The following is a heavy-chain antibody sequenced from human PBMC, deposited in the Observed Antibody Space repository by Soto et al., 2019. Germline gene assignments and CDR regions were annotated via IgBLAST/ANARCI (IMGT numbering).Heavy chain of an antibody. Sequence: EVQLVESGGGLVQPGGSLRLSCAASGFTFSSYWMSWVRQTPGKGLEWVANIKQDGSEKYYVDSVKGRFTISRDNAKNSLYLQMNSLRAEDTAVYYCAKAPTPGGAVAGFDPWGQGTLVTVSS. CDR2: IKQDGSEK. V-gene: IGHV3-7*03. J-gene: IGHJ5*02. CDR1: GFTFSSYW. D-gene: IGHD6-19*01. CDR3: AKAPTPGGAVAGFDP.